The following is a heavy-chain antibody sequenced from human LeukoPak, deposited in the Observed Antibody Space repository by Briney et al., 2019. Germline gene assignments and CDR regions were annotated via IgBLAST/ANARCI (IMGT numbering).Heavy chain of an antibody. V-gene: IGHV4-34*01. Sequence: SVTLSLTCAVYGGSFSGYYWRWLPQPPGKGLEWIGEINHSGRNNYNPSLKSRVTISEDTSKNQFSLMLSSVTAADTAVYYCARVRDTIFGVPRYFQHWGQGTLVTVSS. J-gene: IGHJ1*01. CDR1: GGSFSGYY. D-gene: IGHD3-3*01. CDR2: INHSGRN. CDR3: ARVRDTIFGVPRYFQH.